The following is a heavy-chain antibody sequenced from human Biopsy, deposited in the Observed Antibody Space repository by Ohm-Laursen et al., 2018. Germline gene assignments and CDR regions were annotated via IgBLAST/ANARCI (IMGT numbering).Heavy chain of an antibody. Sequence: GSSVKVSCKASGGTFSSFGISWVRQAPGQGLEWMGEINSMFGTTNYAQTFQGRVTITADESTSTAYMEVSSLRSKDTAVYYCAKRGGERGRPLAYWGQGTLVTVSS. CDR2: INSMFGTT. CDR3: AKRGGERGRPLAY. V-gene: IGHV1-69*01. J-gene: IGHJ4*02. CDR1: GGTFSSFG. D-gene: IGHD3-10*01.